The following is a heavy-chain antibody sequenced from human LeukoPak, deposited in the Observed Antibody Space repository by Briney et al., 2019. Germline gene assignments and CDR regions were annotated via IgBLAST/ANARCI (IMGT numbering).Heavy chain of an antibody. J-gene: IGHJ4*02. V-gene: IGHV4-4*07. CDR2: MHSSGST. D-gene: IGHD1-26*01. CDR3: ARDRGKYYFDN. CDR1: GDSITSNY. Sequence: SETLSLTCSVSGDSITSNYWSWIRQPAGKALEWIGRMHSSGSTDYNPSLKSRVAMSIDTSKNHFSLTLTSVTAADMAIFYCARDRGKYYFDNWGQGILVTVSS.